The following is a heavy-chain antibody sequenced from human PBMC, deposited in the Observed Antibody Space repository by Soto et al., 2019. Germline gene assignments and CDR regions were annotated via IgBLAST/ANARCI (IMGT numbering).Heavy chain of an antibody. CDR3: AFNGYYALRI. D-gene: IGHD1-26*01. J-gene: IGHJ3*02. Sequence: QVQLQESGPGLVKPSGTLSLTCAVSGGSISNDNWWSWVRQPPGKGLEWIGEIHHIGRTSYNTSLKSRVTISVDKSNNQFSLMLNSVTAADTAVYYCAFNGYYALRIWGQGTLVTVSS. V-gene: IGHV4-4*02. CDR1: GGSISNDNW. CDR2: IHHIGRT.